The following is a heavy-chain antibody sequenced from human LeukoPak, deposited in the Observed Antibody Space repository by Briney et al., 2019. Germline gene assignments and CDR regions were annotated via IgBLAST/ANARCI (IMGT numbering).Heavy chain of an antibody. CDR2: ISSSGSTI. D-gene: IGHD4-11*01. CDR3: ARAVDDYSNYGIRDDTFDY. V-gene: IGHV3-48*03. CDR1: GFTFSSYA. J-gene: IGHJ4*02. Sequence: GGSLRLSCAASGFTFSSYAMNWVRQAPGKGLEWVSYISSSGSTIYYADSVKGRFTISRDNAKNSLYLQMNSLRAEDTAVYYCARAVDDYSNYGIRDDTFDYWGQGTLVTVSS.